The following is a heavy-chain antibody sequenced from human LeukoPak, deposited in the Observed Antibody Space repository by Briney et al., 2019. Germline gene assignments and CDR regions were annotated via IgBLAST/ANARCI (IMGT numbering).Heavy chain of an antibody. D-gene: IGHD2-2*03. CDR3: ARVDIVVVPAALSNWFDP. V-gene: IGHV4-34*01. CDR1: GGSFSGYY. J-gene: IGHJ5*02. CDR2: INHSGST. Sequence: PSETLSLTCAVYGGSFSGYYWSWIRRPPGKGLEWIGEINHSGSTNYNPSLKSRVTISVDTSKNQFSLKLSSVTAADTAVYYCARVDIVVVPAALSNWFDPWGQGTLVTVSS.